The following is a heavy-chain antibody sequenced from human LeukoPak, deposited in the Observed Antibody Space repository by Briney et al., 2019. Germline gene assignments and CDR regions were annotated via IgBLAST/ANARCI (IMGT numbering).Heavy chain of an antibody. D-gene: IGHD3-3*01. CDR3: ARRGRITIFGVVIESDAFDI. CDR1: GYTFTGYY. Sequence: ASVKVSCKASGYTFTGYYMHWVRQAPGQGLEWMGIVNPSGGSTSYAQKFQGRVTMTRDTSTSTVYMELSSLRSEDTAVYYCARRGRITIFGVVIESDAFDIWGQGTMVTVSS. CDR2: VNPSGGST. J-gene: IGHJ3*02. V-gene: IGHV1-46*01.